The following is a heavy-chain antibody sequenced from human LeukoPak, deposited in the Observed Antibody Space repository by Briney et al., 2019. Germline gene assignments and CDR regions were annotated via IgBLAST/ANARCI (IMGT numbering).Heavy chain of an antibody. CDR2: IYYSGST. D-gene: IGHD6-19*01. CDR3: ARLPIAVDAYYFDY. V-gene: IGHV4-59*08. Sequence: SETLSLTCTVSGGSISSYYWSWIRQPPGEGLEWIGYIYYSGSTNYNPSLKSRVTISVDTSKNQFSLKLSSVTAADTAVYYCARLPIAVDAYYFDYWGQGTLVTVSS. J-gene: IGHJ4*02. CDR1: GGSISSYY.